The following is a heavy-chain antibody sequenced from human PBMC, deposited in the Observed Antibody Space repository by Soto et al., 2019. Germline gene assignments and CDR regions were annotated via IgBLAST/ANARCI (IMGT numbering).Heavy chain of an antibody. CDR2: ISWDGGST. V-gene: IGHV3-43*01. Sequence: GGSLRLSCAASGFTFDDYTMHWVRQAPGKGLEWVSLISWDGGSTYYADSVKGRFTISRDNSKNSLYLQMNSLRTEDTALYYCARVVTGQLRNYYYYYGMDVWGQGTTVTVSS. CDR1: GFTFDDYT. J-gene: IGHJ6*02. D-gene: IGHD6-6*01. CDR3: ARVVTGQLRNYYYYYGMDV.